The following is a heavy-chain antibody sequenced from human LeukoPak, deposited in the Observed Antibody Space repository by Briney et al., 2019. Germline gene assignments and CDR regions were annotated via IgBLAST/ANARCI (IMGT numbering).Heavy chain of an antibody. V-gene: IGHV4-4*07. CDR3: ARVEGVGAKGTEYFQH. D-gene: IGHD1-26*01. J-gene: IGHJ1*01. CDR2: IYTSGST. Sequence: PSETLSLTCTVSGGSISSYYWSWIWQPAGKGLEWIGRIYTSGSTNHNPSLKSRVTMSVDTSKNQFSLKLSSVTAADTAVYYCARVEGVGAKGTEYFQHWGQGTLVTVSS. CDR1: GGSISSYY.